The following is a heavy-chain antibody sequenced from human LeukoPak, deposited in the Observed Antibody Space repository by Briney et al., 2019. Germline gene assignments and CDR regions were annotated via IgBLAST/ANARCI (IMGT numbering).Heavy chain of an antibody. CDR2: ISYDGSNK. CDR1: GFTFSSYA. J-gene: IGHJ4*02. D-gene: IGHD6-19*01. Sequence: GGSLRLSCAASGFTFSSYAMHWVRQAPGKGREWVAVISYDGSNKYYADSVKGRFTISRDNSKNTLYLQMNSLRAEDTAVYYCARGFRAVAAKGYFDYWGQGTLVTVSS. V-gene: IGHV3-30-3*01. CDR3: ARGFRAVAAKGYFDY.